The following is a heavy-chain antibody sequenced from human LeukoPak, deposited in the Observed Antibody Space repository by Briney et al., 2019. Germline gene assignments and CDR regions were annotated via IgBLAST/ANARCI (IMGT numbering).Heavy chain of an antibody. D-gene: IGHD6-13*01. CDR2: IRSKGYGGTT. Sequence: GGSLRLSCTASGFTFGDYAVSWVRQAPGKGLEWVGFIRSKGYGGTTEYAASVKGRFTISRDDSKSIAYLQMNSLKTEDTAVYYCTRYRSSSWPANWFDPWGQGTLVTVSS. J-gene: IGHJ5*02. CDR1: GFTFGDYA. V-gene: IGHV3-49*04. CDR3: TRYRSSSWPANWFDP.